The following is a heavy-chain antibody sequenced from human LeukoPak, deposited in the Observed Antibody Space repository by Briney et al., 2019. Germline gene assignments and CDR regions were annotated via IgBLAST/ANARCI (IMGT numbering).Heavy chain of an antibody. V-gene: IGHV4-4*02. CDR1: GGSISSGNW. CDR3: ARIGNYYFDY. D-gene: IGHD1-1*01. J-gene: IGHJ4*02. Sequence: SGTLSLTCDVSGGSISSGNWWSWVRKPPGKEMEWNGEIYHSGSTNYNPSLKSRVTISVDKSKNQFSLKLTSVTAADMAVYYCARIGNYYFDYWGQGTLVTVSS. CDR2: IYHSGST.